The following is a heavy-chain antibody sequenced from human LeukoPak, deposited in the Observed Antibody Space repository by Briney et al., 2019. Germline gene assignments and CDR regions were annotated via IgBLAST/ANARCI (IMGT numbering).Heavy chain of an antibody. CDR1: GFTFSSYA. Sequence: PGGSLRLSCAASGFTFSSYAMRWVRQAPGKGLEWVSAISGGGGSAYYADSVKDRFTISRDNPKNTLYLQMNSLRAEETAVYHCVKAEIWSGYGIDVWGQGTTVTVSS. CDR2: ISGGGGSA. J-gene: IGHJ6*02. D-gene: IGHD3-3*01. V-gene: IGHV3-23*01. CDR3: VKAEIWSGYGIDV.